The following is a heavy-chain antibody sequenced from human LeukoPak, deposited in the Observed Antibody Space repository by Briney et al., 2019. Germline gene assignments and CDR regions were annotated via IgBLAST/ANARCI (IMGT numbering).Heavy chain of an antibody. V-gene: IGHV3-74*01. CDR3: ARLRVGGNGAFDI. J-gene: IGHJ3*02. CDR2: INNDGSST. CDR1: GFTFSSYW. D-gene: IGHD6-19*01. Sequence: GGSLRLSCAASGFTFSSYWMPWVRQAPGKGLVCVSRINNDGSSTSYADSVKGRFTISRDNAKSTLYLQMNSLRAEDTAVYYCARLRVGGNGAFDIWGQGTMVTVAS.